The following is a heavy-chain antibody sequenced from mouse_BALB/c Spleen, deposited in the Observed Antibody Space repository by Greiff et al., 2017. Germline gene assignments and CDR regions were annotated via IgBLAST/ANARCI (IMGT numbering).Heavy chain of an antibody. J-gene: IGHJ4*01. V-gene: IGHV1-14*01. CDR2: INPYNDGT. CDR3: ARMGDLPTMDY. CDR1: GYTFTSYV. D-gene: IGHD2-1*01. Sequence: QQSGPELVKPGASVKMSCQASGYTFTSYVMHWVKQKPGQGLEWIGYINPYNDGTKYNEKFKGKATLTSDKSSSTAYMELSSLTSEDSAVYYCARMGDLPTMDYWGQGTSVTVSS.